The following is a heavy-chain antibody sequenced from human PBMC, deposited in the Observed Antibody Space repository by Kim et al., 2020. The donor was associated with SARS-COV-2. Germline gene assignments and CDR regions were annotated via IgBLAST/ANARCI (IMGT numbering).Heavy chain of an antibody. Sequence: ASVKVSCKTSGYIFTRYTITWVRQTARQGLEWMGWASPNTGNTAYEQNLQGRVTMTTNTSIRTAYMELSSLRAEDTAVYYCARRPWAGGTYYFDFWGQGTLVTVSS. CDR3: ARRPWAGGTYYFDF. J-gene: IGHJ4*02. D-gene: IGHD1-26*01. V-gene: IGHV1-8*01. CDR1: GYIFTRYT. CDR2: ASPNTGNT.